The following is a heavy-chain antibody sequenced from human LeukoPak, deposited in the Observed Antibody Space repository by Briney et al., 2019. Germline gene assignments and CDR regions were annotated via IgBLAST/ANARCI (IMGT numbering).Heavy chain of an antibody. CDR3: AREAYYDSSGTMGAFDI. CDR1: GYTFTSYG. D-gene: IGHD3-22*01. V-gene: IGHV1-18*01. J-gene: IGHJ3*02. Sequence: GASVKVSCKASGYTFTSYGISWVRQAPGQGLEWMGWISADNGNTNYAQKLQGRVTMTTDISTSTAYMELRSLRSDDTAVYYCAREAYYDSSGTMGAFDIWGQGTMVTVSS. CDR2: ISADNGNT.